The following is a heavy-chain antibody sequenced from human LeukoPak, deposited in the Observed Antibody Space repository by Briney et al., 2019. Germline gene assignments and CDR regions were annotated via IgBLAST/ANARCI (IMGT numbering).Heavy chain of an antibody. CDR1: GGPITSHY. Sequence: PSETLSLTCTVSGGPITSHYWSWIRQPPGKGLEWIGYIYYSGSTNYNPSLKSRVTISVDTSKNQFSLKLSSVTAADTAVYYCARGGGEVFGYSSSSGDFDYWGQGTLVTVSS. CDR3: ARGGGEVFGYSSSSGDFDY. J-gene: IGHJ4*02. D-gene: IGHD6-6*01. V-gene: IGHV4-59*11. CDR2: IYYSGST.